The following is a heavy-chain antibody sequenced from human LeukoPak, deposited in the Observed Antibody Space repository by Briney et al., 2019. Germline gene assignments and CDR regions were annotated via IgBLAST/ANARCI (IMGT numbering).Heavy chain of an antibody. CDR1: GYTFTTYY. J-gene: IGHJ4*02. D-gene: IGHD3-3*01. CDR3: ARAGGGSVYDYWSGFGHDDY. V-gene: IGHV1-46*01. CDR2: INPSGGST. Sequence: GASVKVSCKASGYTFTTYYMHWVRQAPGQGLEWMGIINPSGGSTSYAQKFQGRVTVTRDTSTSTVYMELSSLRSEDTVIYYCARAGGGSVYDYWSGFGHDDYWGQGTLVTVSS.